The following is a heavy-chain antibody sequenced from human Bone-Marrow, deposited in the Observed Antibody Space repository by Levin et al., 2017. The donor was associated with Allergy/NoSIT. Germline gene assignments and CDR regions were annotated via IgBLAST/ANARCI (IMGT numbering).Heavy chain of an antibody. Sequence: SSETLSLTCADSGGPVSNHYWAWIRQSHGRGLEWLGEVNNLGRTNGNPSLGGRVFISLDTATNTFSLRLTSVTAADTGIYYCARVRVQIPGYPHYFGLDVWGRGTSVTVSS. V-gene: IGHV4-34*01. J-gene: IGHJ6*02. CDR1: GGPVSNHY. D-gene: IGHD5-18*01. CDR3: ARVRVQIPGYPHYFGLDV. CDR2: VNNLGRT.